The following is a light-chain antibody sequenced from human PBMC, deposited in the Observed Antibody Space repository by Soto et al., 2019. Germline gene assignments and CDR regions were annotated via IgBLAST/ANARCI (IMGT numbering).Light chain of an antibody. CDR1: QSVDSY. J-gene: IGKJ3*01. V-gene: IGKV3-11*01. CDR3: QQYNNWPPFT. CDR2: GAS. Sequence: EIVLTQSPASLSLSPGERATLSCRASQSVDSYLVWYQQKPGQAPRLLIFGASNRATGIPARFSGSGSGTDFTLTINSLEPDDFAVYYCQQYNNWPPFTFGPGTKVDIK.